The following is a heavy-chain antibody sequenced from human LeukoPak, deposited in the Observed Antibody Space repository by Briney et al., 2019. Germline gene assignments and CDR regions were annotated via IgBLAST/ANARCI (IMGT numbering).Heavy chain of an antibody. J-gene: IGHJ4*02. D-gene: IGHD3-22*01. CDR1: GFTFGDYA. Sequence: PGRSLRLSCTASGFTFGDYAMSWFRQDPGKGLEWVGFIRSKAYGGTTEYAASVKGRFTISRDDSKSIAYLQMNSLKAEDTAVYYCTREYYYDSSGPHNWGQGTLVTVSS. CDR3: TREYYYDSSGPHN. CDR2: IRSKAYGGTT. V-gene: IGHV3-49*03.